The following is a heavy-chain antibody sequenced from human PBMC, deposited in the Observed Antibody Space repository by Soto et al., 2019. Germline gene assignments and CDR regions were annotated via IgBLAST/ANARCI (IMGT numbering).Heavy chain of an antibody. V-gene: IGHV4-39*01. CDR2: IYYSGST. CDR3: ARHAAYYDILTGIFHGNWFDP. Sequence: SETLSLTCTVSGGSISSSSYYWGWIRQPPGKGLEWIGSIYYSGSTYYNPSLKSRVTISVDRSKNQFSLKLSSVTAADTAVYYCARHAAYYDILTGIFHGNWFDPWGQGTLVTVSS. CDR1: GGSISSSSYY. J-gene: IGHJ5*02. D-gene: IGHD3-9*01.